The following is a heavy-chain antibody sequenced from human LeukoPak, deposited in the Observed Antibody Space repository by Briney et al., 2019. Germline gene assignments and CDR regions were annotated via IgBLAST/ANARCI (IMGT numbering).Heavy chain of an antibody. Sequence: SETLSLTCTVSGGSISSYHWSWVRQPPGKGLEWIGYVYYTGSTKYSPSLKSRLTISLDTSVNQFSLKLSSVTAADTAVYYCASLDSGKFDYWGQGTLVTVSS. CDR1: GGSISSYH. D-gene: IGHD3-10*01. V-gene: IGHV4-59*01. J-gene: IGHJ4*02. CDR3: ASLDSGKFDY. CDR2: VYYTGST.